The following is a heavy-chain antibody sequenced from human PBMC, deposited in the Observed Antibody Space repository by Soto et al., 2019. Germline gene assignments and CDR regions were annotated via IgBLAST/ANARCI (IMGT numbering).Heavy chain of an antibody. J-gene: IGHJ5*02. Sequence: QVQLVQSGAEVKKPGDSVKVTCKASGYTFTSYGISWVRQAPGQGLEWMGWISASNGNTNYAQKLQGRVTMTTDTSTNTAYMERRSLRSDDTAVYYCARVSSGSYYWFDPWGQGTLVTVSS. D-gene: IGHD6-19*01. CDR1: GYTFTSYG. V-gene: IGHV1-18*01. CDR2: ISASNGNT. CDR3: ARVSSGSYYWFDP.